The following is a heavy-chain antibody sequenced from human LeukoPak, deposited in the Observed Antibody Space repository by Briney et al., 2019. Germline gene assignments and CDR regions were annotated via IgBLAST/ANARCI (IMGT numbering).Heavy chain of an antibody. CDR2: ISSSSSYI. CDR1: GFTFSSYS. D-gene: IGHD3-3*01. J-gene: IGHJ3*02. Sequence: GGSLRLSCAASGFTFSSYSMNWVRQAPGKGLEWVSSISSSSSYIYYADSVKGRFTISRDNAKNSLYLQMNSLRAEDTAVYYCARVSQQNTIFGVVIIRLDAFDIWGQGQWSPSLQ. V-gene: IGHV3-21*01. CDR3: ARVSQQNTIFGVVIIRLDAFDI.